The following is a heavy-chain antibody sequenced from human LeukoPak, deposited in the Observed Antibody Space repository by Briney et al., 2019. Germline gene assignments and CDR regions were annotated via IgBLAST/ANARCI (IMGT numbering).Heavy chain of an antibody. Sequence: PGGSLRLSCAASGITFSKYSMNWVRQAPGKGLEWISYISSSSDTIYYADSVKGRFTISRDNAENSLYLQMNSLRAEDTAVYYCARDRAVGATDYWGQGTLVNVSS. CDR3: ARDRAVGATDY. D-gene: IGHD1-26*01. J-gene: IGHJ4*02. CDR1: GITFSKYS. V-gene: IGHV3-48*04. CDR2: ISSSSDTI.